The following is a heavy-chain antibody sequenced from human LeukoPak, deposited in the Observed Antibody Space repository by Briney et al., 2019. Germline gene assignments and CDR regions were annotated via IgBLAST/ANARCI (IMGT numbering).Heavy chain of an antibody. CDR3: ATCTTVTTLWERYAFDI. CDR1: GGTFSSYA. CDR2: IIPIFGTA. D-gene: IGHD4-17*01. J-gene: IGHJ3*02. Sequence: SVKVSCKAFGGTFSSYAVSWVRQAPGQGLEWMGGIIPIFGTANYAQKFQGRVTITADKSTSTAYMELSSLRSEDTAVYYCATCTTVTTLWERYAFDIWGQGTMVTVSS. V-gene: IGHV1-69*06.